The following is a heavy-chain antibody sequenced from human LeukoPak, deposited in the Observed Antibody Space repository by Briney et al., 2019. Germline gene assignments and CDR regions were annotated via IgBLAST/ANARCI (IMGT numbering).Heavy chain of an antibody. V-gene: IGHV1-8*01. J-gene: IGHJ4*02. CDR3: AREGYGGVTMVRGVIDY. CDR2: MNPNSGNT. CDR1: GYTFTSYD. D-gene: IGHD3-10*01. Sequence: ASVKVSCKASGYTFTSYDINWVRQATGQGLEWMGWMNPNSGNTGYAQKFQGRVTMTRNTSVSTAYVELSSLRSEDTAVYYCAREGYGGVTMVRGVIDYWGQGTLVTVSS.